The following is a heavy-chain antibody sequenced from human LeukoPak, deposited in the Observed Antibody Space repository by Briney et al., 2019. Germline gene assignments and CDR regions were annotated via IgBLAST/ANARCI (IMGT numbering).Heavy chain of an antibody. V-gene: IGHV1-69*02. J-gene: IGHJ5*02. D-gene: IGHD2-2*01. CDR1: GGTFSSYT. CDR2: IIPILGIA. Sequence: ASVKVSCKAPGGTFSSYTISWVRQAPGQGLEWMGRIIPILGIANYAQKFQGRVTITADKSTSTAYMELGSLRSEDTAVYYCARGGVGYCSSTSCSIGNNWFDPWGQGTLVTVSS. CDR3: ARGGVGYCSSTSCSIGNNWFDP.